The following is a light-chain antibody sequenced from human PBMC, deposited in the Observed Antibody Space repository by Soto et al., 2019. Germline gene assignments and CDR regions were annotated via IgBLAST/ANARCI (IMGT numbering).Light chain of an antibody. Sequence: QSVLTQPPSVSGAPGQRVTISCTGSSSNIGAGYDVHWYQQLPETAPKLLIYGNNNRPSGVPDRFSGSKSGTSASLAITGLQAEDEANYYCQSYDSSLRVVFGGGTKLTVL. V-gene: IGLV1-40*01. J-gene: IGLJ2*01. CDR3: QSYDSSLRVV. CDR2: GNN. CDR1: SSNIGAGYD.